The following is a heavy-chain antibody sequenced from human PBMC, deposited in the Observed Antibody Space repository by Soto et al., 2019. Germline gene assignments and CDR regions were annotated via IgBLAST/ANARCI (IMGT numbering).Heavy chain of an antibody. Sequence: SETLSLTCTVSGGSISSYYWSWIRQPPGKGLEWIGYIYYSGSTNYNPSLKSRVTISVDTSKNQFSLKLSSVTAADTAVYYCARQAVATRGGNWYYYMDVWGKGTTVTVSS. V-gene: IGHV4-59*08. D-gene: IGHD5-12*01. CDR1: GGSISSYY. CDR2: IYYSGST. J-gene: IGHJ6*03. CDR3: ARQAVATRGGNWYYYMDV.